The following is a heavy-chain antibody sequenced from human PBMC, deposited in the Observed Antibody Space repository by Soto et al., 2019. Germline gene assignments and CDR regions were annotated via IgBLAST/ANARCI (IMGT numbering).Heavy chain of an antibody. Sequence: PGGSLRLSCAASGFTFSDYYMTWIRQAPGKGPEWVSYISSGVSTIHYADSVKGRFTISRDNAKNLLYLQMNSLRADDTAVYYCARDQGSGSYIDYWGQGTPVTVSP. CDR3: ARDQGSGSYIDY. CDR2: ISSGVSTI. CDR1: GFTFSDYY. V-gene: IGHV3-11*01. J-gene: IGHJ4*02. D-gene: IGHD1-26*01.